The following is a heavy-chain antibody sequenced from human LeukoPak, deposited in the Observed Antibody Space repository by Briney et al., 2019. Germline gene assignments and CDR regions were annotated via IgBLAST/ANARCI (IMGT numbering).Heavy chain of an antibody. D-gene: IGHD1-26*01. Sequence: SETLSLTCTVSGGSISSYYWSWIRQPPGKGLEWIGYIYYSGSTNYNPSLKSRVTISVDTSKNRFSLKLSSVTAADTAVYYCASSGSNRERSYYYYGMDVWGRGTTVTVSS. CDR2: IYYSGST. CDR1: GGSISSYY. V-gene: IGHV4-59*01. J-gene: IGHJ6*02. CDR3: ASSGSNRERSYYYYGMDV.